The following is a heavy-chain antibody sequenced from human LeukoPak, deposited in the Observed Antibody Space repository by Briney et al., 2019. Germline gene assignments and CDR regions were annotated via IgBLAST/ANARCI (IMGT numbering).Heavy chain of an antibody. J-gene: IGHJ3*02. D-gene: IGHD6-19*01. CDR1: GFTFSSYS. Sequence: GGSLRLSCAASGFTFSSYSMNWVRQAPGKGLEWVAVISYDGSNKYYADSVKGRFTISRDNSKNTLYLQMNSLRAEDTAVYYCASANSSGWYFAFDIWGQGTMVTVSS. CDR2: ISYDGSNK. V-gene: IGHV3-30*03. CDR3: ASANSSGWYFAFDI.